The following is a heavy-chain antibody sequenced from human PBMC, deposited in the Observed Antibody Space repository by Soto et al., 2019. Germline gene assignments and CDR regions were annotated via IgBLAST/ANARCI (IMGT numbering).Heavy chain of an antibody. CDR3: ARVHTLRGYSLEYYFDY. J-gene: IGHJ4*02. CDR1: GGSISSGGYY. V-gene: IGHV4-31*03. D-gene: IGHD5-18*01. Sequence: SETLSLTCTVSGGSISSGGYYWSWIRQHPGKGLEWIGYIYYSGSTYYNPSLKSRVTISVDTSKNQFSLKLSSVTAADTAVYYCARVHTLRGYSLEYYFDYWGQGTLVTVSS. CDR2: IYYSGST.